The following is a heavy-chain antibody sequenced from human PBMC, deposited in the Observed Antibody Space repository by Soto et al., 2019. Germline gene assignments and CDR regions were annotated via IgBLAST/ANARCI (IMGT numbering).Heavy chain of an antibody. D-gene: IGHD5-12*01. CDR2: IIPIFGTA. Sequence: SVKVSCKASGGTFSSYAISWVRQAPGQGLEWMGGIIPIFGTANYAQKFQGRVTITADESTSTAYMELSSLRSEDTAVYYCARLLIYSGYDRRKFDYWGQGTMVTVSS. V-gene: IGHV1-69*13. CDR3: ARLLIYSGYDRRKFDY. CDR1: GGTFSSYA. J-gene: IGHJ4*02.